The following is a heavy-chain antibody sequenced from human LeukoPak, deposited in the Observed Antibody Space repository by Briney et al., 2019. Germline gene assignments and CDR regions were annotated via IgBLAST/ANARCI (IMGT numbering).Heavy chain of an antibody. CDR3: ARQGMVRGAVNWFDP. CDR2: INPNSGGT. CDR1: GYTFTGYY. D-gene: IGHD3-10*01. Sequence: ASVKVSCKASGYTFTGYYMHWVRQAPGQGLEWMGWINPNSGGTNYAQKFQGRVTMARDTSISTAYMDLSRLRSDDTAVYYCARQGMVRGAVNWFDPWGQGTLVTVSS. V-gene: IGHV1-2*02. J-gene: IGHJ5*02.